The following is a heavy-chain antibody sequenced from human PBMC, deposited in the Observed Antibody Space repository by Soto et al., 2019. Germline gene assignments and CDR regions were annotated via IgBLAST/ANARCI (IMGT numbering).Heavy chain of an antibody. CDR1: GFTFSSYA. CDR3: AKSPRQYSSSWYPS. D-gene: IGHD6-13*01. CDR2: ISGSGGST. V-gene: IGHV3-23*01. Sequence: GGSLRLSCAASGFTFSSYAMSWVRQAPGKGLEWVSAISGSGGSTYYADSVKGRFTISRDNSKNTLYLQMNSLRAEDTGVYYCAKSPRQYSSSWYPSWGQGTLVTVTS. J-gene: IGHJ4*02.